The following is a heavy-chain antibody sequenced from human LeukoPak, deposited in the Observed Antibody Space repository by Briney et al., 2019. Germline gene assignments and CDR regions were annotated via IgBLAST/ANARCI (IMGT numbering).Heavy chain of an antibody. J-gene: IGHJ4*02. V-gene: IGHV4-59*01. CDR2: IYYSGST. Sequence: SETLSLTCTVSGGSISSYYWSWIRRPPGKGLEWIGYIYYSGSTNYNPSLKSRVTISVDISRNQFSLKLSSVTAADTAVYYCARDQGLVKFDYWGQGTLVTVSS. D-gene: IGHD6-19*01. CDR3: ARDQGLVKFDY. CDR1: GGSISSYY.